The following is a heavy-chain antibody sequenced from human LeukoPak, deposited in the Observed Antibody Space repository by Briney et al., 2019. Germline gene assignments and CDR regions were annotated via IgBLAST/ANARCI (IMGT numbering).Heavy chain of an antibody. D-gene: IGHD2-2*02. J-gene: IGHJ3*02. CDR3: AAWVDCSGASCYNRAFNI. Sequence: PGGSLRPSCAASGFTFSDYYMDWVRQAPGNGLERVGRIRNKDNGYTTEYAASVKGRFTISRYDSNNSLYLQMNSLKSEDTAVYHCAAWVDCSGASCYNRAFNIWGQGTVVTVSS. V-gene: IGHV3-72*01. CDR2: IRNKDNGYTT. CDR1: GFTFSDYY.